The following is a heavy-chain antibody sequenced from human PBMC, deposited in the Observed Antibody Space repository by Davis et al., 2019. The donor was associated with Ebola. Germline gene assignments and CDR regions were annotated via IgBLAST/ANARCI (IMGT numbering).Heavy chain of an antibody. Sequence: SLKISCAASGFTFDDYAMHWVRQAPGKGLEWVSGISWNSGSIGYADSVKGRFTISRDNAKNSLYLQMNSLRAEDTAVYYCAGGGRLYYFDYWGQGTLVTVSS. CDR2: ISWNSGSI. J-gene: IGHJ4*02. D-gene: IGHD1-26*01. V-gene: IGHV3-9*01. CDR3: AGGGRLYYFDY. CDR1: GFTFDDYA.